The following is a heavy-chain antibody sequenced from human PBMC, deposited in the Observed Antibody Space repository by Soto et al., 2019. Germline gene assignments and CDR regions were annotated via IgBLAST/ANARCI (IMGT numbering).Heavy chain of an antibody. V-gene: IGHV4-30-2*01. J-gene: IGHJ5*02. D-gene: IGHD3-3*01. Sequence: LSLTCAVSGGSISSGGYFWSWIRQPPGKGLEWIGYIYHSGSTYYNPSLKSRVTISVDRSKNQFSLKLSSVTAADTAVYYCARANNGRSIFGVVIIHGWFDPWGQGTLVTVSS. CDR1: GGSISSGGYF. CDR3: ARANNGRSIFGVVIIHGWFDP. CDR2: IYHSGST.